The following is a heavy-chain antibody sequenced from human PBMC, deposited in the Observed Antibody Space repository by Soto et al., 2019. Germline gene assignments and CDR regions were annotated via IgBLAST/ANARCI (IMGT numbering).Heavy chain of an antibody. Sequence: GGSLRLSCAASGFNFSSYAMHWVRQAPGKGMEWVAVISYDGGKKYYADSVKGPFTISRDNSKNTLYVEMNSLSAEDTAVYYCARYGQPAAGTTPHNWGQGTLVTVSS. D-gene: IGHD6-13*01. CDR1: GFNFSSYA. CDR3: ARYGQPAAGTTPHN. V-gene: IGHV3-30*04. J-gene: IGHJ4*02. CDR2: ISYDGGKK.